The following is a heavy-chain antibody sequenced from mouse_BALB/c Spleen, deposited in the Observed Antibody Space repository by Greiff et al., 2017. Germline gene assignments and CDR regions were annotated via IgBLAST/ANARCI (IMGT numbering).Heavy chain of an antibody. Sequence: EVKLMESGGGLVQPGGSLRLSCAPSGFTFTDYYMSWVRQPPGKALEWLGFIRNKANGYTTEYSASVKGRFTISRDNSQSILYLQMNTLRAEDSATYYCARATVVAEDYWGQGTSVTVSS. D-gene: IGHD1-1*01. CDR3: ARATVVAEDY. J-gene: IGHJ4*01. CDR1: GFTFTDYY. V-gene: IGHV7-3*02. CDR2: IRNKANGYTT.